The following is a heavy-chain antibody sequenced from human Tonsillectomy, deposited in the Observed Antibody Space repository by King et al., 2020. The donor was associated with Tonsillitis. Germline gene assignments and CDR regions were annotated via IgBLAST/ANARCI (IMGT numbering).Heavy chain of an antibody. J-gene: IGHJ4*02. V-gene: IGHV4-59*01. CDR1: GGSISSYY. CDR3: AGSIVGATRVFDY. CDR2: IYYSGIT. Sequence: QLQESGPGLVKPSETLSLTCAVSGGSISSYYWSWIRQPPGKGLEWIAYIYYSGITNYNPSLKSRVTLSVDTSKNQFSLKLRSLTAADTAVYYCAGSIVGATRVFDYWGQGTLVTVSS. D-gene: IGHD1-26*01.